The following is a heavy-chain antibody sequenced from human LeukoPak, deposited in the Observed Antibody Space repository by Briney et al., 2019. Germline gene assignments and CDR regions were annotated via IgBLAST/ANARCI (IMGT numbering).Heavy chain of an antibody. CDR1: GGSIDNYY. V-gene: IGHV4-59*01. CDR2: FYYSGST. D-gene: IGHD3-9*01. J-gene: IGHJ3*01. Sequence: SEKLSLTCTVSGGSIDNYYWTWNRQPPGKGLEWIAYFYYSGSTNYNPSLKSRATISVDTSKNQFSLKLTSVTAADTGTYYCAGAVRYFDWSDAFDFCGHGAVFSASS. CDR3: AGAVRYFDWSDAFDF.